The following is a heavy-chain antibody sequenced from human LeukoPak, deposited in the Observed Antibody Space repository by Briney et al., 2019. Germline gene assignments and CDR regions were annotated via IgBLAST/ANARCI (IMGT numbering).Heavy chain of an antibody. CDR3: ASSTHRYSGYDPKNDY. D-gene: IGHD5-12*01. CDR2: IYYSGST. V-gene: IGHV4-61*08. Sequence: SETLSLTCTVSGGSVSSGGYYWSWIRQPPGKGLEWIGYIYYSGSTNYNPSLKSRVTISVDASKNQFSLKLSSVTAADTAVYYCASSTHRYSGYDPKNDYWGQGTLVTVSS. J-gene: IGHJ4*02. CDR1: GGSVSSGGYY.